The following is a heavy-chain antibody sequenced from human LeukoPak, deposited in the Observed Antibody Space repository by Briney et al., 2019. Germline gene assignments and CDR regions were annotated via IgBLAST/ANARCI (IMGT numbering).Heavy chain of an antibody. D-gene: IGHD6-19*01. CDR3: AHRQAVAESIDY. Sequence: SGPTLVKPTHTLTLTCTFSGCSLSTTGVGVGWIRQPPGKALEWLALMYCNDDKRYSPSLKSRLTITKDISKNQVVLTITKMDPVDTAKYYCAHRQAVAESIDYWGQGTLVTVSS. V-gene: IGHV2-5*01. J-gene: IGHJ4*02. CDR1: GCSLSTTGVG. CDR2: MYCNDDK.